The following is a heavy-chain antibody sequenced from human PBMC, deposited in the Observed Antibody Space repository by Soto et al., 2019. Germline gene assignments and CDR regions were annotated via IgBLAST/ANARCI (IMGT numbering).Heavy chain of an antibody. V-gene: IGHV1-18*04. CDR2: ISAYNGNT. Sequence: ASVKVSCKASGYTFTSYGISWVRQAPGQGLEWMGWISAYNGNTNYAQKLQDRVTMTTDTSTSTAYMELRSLRSDDTAVYYCASAVTGRDYYYGMDVWGQGTTVTVSS. J-gene: IGHJ6*02. CDR1: GYTFTSYG. D-gene: IGHD5-18*01. CDR3: ASAVTGRDYYYGMDV.